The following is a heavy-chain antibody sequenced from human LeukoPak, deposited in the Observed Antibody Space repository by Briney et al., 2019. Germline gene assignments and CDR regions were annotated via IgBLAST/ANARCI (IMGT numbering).Heavy chain of an antibody. CDR3: ARGHTAVTRHFDF. Sequence: GGSLRLSCEASGFTFTTYSMTWVRQAPGKGLEWVSIISSGSSAIFSADALEGRFTISRDDAKTLLYLDMNSLRAEDTAVYYCARGHTAVTRHFDFWGQGTLVTVSS. J-gene: IGHJ4*02. V-gene: IGHV3-21*01. CDR1: GFTFTTYS. D-gene: IGHD4-17*01. CDR2: ISSGSSAI.